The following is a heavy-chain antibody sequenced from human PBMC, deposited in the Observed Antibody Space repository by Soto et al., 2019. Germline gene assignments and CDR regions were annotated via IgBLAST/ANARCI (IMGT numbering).Heavy chain of an antibody. CDR1: GFTFSSYG. V-gene: IGHV3-30*18. J-gene: IGHJ4*02. Sequence: GGSLRLSCAASGFTFSSYGMHWVRQAPGKGLEWVAVISYDGSNKYYADSVKGRFTISRDNSKNTLYLQMNSLRAEDTAVYYCAKKSQSTSHKRGYFDCWGQGTEVTVSS. CDR2: ISYDGSNK. CDR3: AKKSQSTSHKRGYFDC. D-gene: IGHD2-2*01.